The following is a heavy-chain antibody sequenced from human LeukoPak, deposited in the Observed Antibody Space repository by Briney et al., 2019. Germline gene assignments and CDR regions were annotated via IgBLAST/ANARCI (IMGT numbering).Heavy chain of an antibody. J-gene: IGHJ5*02. V-gene: IGHV1-8*01. CDR1: GYTFTSYD. D-gene: IGHD6-6*01. Sequence: ASVKVSCKASGYTFTSYDINWVRQATGQGLEWMGWMNPNSGNTGYAQKFQGRVTMTRNTSISTAYMELSSLRSEDTAVYYCARARIAARYWFDPWGQETLVTVSS. CDR2: MNPNSGNT. CDR3: ARARIAARYWFDP.